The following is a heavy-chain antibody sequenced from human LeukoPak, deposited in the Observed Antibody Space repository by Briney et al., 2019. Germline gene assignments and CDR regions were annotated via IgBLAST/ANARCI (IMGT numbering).Heavy chain of an antibody. V-gene: IGHV3-15*01. CDR3: STGLRPTTGYY. CDR1: EFTFKNAW. D-gene: IGHD1-1*01. Sequence: PGGPVRLSCAASEFTFKNAWMNGLRQATGKGLEGVCRFRSKTDGGTTDYAAPVRGRFTISRDDSKDMLYLQMNSLKAEDSAVYYCSTGLRPTTGYYWGQGTLVAVSS. J-gene: IGHJ4*02. CDR2: FRSKTDGGTT.